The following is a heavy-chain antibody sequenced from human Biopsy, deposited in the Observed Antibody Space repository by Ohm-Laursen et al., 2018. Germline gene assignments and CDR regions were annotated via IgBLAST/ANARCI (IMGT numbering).Heavy chain of an antibody. D-gene: IGHD4-17*01. CDR2: IWYDGTNK. Sequence: SSLRLSCTVSGFSFSTYGIYWVRQAPGKGLEWVAAIWYDGTNKYYAESVKGRLTISRDNSKNTLYLQMNSLRAEDTAVYYCAKSGIGTVTRHFDLWGQGTLVTVSS. V-gene: IGHV3-33*07. J-gene: IGHJ4*02. CDR1: GFSFSTYG. CDR3: AKSGIGTVTRHFDL.